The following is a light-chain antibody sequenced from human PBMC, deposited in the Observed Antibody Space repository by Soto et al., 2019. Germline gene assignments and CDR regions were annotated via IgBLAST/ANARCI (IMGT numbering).Light chain of an antibody. CDR2: GAS. Sequence: EIVMTQSPATLSVSPGERATLSCRASQSVSNRYLAWYQQKSGQAPRLLISGASSRATGIPDRFSGSGSGTDFTLTISRLEPEDFAVYYCQQYGSSPPITFGQGTRLEI. V-gene: IGKV3-20*01. CDR1: QSVSNRY. J-gene: IGKJ5*01. CDR3: QQYGSSPPIT.